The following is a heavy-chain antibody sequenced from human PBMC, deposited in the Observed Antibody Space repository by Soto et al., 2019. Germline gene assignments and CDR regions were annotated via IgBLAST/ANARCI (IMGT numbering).Heavy chain of an antibody. Sequence: PGGSLRLSCAASGFTFSSYGMHWVRQAPGKGLEWVAVIWYDGSNKYYADSVKGRFTISRDNSKNTLYLQMNSLRAEDTAVYYCARGIAAAGSYGMDVWGQGTTVTVSS. D-gene: IGHD6-13*01. J-gene: IGHJ6*02. CDR1: GFTFSSYG. CDR2: IWYDGSNK. V-gene: IGHV3-33*01. CDR3: ARGIAAAGSYGMDV.